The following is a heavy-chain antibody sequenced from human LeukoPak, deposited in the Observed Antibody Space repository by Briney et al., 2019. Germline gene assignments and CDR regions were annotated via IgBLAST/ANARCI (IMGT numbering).Heavy chain of an antibody. V-gene: IGHV1-2*02. CDR1: GYTFTDYY. D-gene: IGHD2-15*01. Sequence: GASVKVSCKTSGYTFTDYYMHWVRQAPGQGLEWMGWINLNSGGTNNAQKFQGRVTMTRDTSISTAYMELSRLRSDDTAVYYCARDFIPINSGGKPSCFDYWGQGTLVTVSS. CDR3: ARDFIPINSGGKPSCFDY. J-gene: IGHJ4*02. CDR2: INLNSGGT.